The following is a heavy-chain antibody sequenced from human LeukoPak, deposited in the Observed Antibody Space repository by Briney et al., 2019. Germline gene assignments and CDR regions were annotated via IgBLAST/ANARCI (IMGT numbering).Heavy chain of an antibody. CDR3: ARAAYSGSSKGAFAI. CDR1: GYSISSGYY. V-gene: IGHV4-38-2*02. J-gene: IGHJ3*02. D-gene: IGHD1-26*01. Sequence: SETLSLTCTVSGYSISSGYYWGWIRQPPGKGLEWIGSIYHSGSTYYNPSLKSLVTISVDTSKNQFSLKLSSVTAEDTAVYYCARAAYSGSSKGAFAIWGQGTMVTVSS. CDR2: IYHSGST.